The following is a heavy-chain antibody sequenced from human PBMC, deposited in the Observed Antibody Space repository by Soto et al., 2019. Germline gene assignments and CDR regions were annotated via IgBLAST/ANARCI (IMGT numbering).Heavy chain of an antibody. CDR3: AKDTRLRLWDLSFDAFDY. V-gene: IGHV3-23*01. J-gene: IGHJ4*02. Sequence: EVHLLESGGGLVQPGGSLRLSCAASGFTFSSYGMSWVRQAPGKGLEWVAGISGSGGSTYYADSVKGRFTISRDNSKNTLYVQMNRLRAEDTAVYYCAKDTRLRLWDLSFDAFDYWGQGTLVTVSS. CDR1: GFTFSSYG. CDR2: ISGSGGST. D-gene: IGHD3-16*02.